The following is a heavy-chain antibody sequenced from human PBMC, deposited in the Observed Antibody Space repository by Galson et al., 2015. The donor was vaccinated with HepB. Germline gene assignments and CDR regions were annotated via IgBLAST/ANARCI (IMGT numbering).Heavy chain of an antibody. CDR2: FSGSGDST. CDR3: AKAVVGLDSSYFDC. D-gene: IGHD4-23*01. CDR1: GFTFSSYA. J-gene: IGHJ4*02. Sequence: SLRLSCAASGFTFSSYAMSWVRQAPEKGLEWVSLFSGSGDSTYYADSVKGRFTISRDNSKNTLYLQMNNLRAEDTAVYYCAKAVVGLDSSYFDCWGQGTLVTVSS. V-gene: IGHV3-23*01.